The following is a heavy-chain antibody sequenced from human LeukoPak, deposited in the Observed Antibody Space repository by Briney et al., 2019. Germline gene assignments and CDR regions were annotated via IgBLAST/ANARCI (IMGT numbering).Heavy chain of an antibody. CDR2: IYYSGST. CDR1: GGSISGSDYY. J-gene: IGHJ5*02. CDR3: AVHPGYCSGGSCYGGWFDP. D-gene: IGHD2-15*01. V-gene: IGHV4-39*07. Sequence: PSQTLSLTCTVSGGSISGSDYYWAWIRQPPGKGLEWIGSIYYSGSTYYNPSLKSRVTISVDTSKNQFSLKLSSVTAADTAVYYCAVHPGYCSGGSCYGGWFDPWGQGTLVTVSS.